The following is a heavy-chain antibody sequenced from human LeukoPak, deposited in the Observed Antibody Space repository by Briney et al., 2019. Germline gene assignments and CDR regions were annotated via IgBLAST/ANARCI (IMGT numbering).Heavy chain of an antibody. CDR2: ISSSGTTT. CDR3: ARLKVTTEYYYNMDV. J-gene: IGHJ6*02. V-gene: IGHV3-48*04. D-gene: IGHD1-14*01. CDR1: GFTFSSYS. Sequence: GGSLRLSCAASGFTFSSYSMNWVRQAPGKGLEWVSYISSSGTTTYYADSVKGRFTISRDNAKNSLYLQMNSLRAEDTAVYFCARLKVTTEYYYNMDVWGQGTTVTVSS.